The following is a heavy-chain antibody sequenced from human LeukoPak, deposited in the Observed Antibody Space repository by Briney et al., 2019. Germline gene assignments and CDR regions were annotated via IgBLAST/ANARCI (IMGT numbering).Heavy chain of an antibody. CDR3: AKAPSGSYYFYYFDY. CDR1: GFTFDDYA. Sequence: QPGRSLTLSCAASGFTFDDYAMHWVRHAPGKGLEWVSGISWNSGSIAYADSVKGRFTISRDNAKNSLYPQMNSLRAEDSALYYCAKAPSGSYYFYYFDYWGQGTLVTVSS. J-gene: IGHJ4*02. V-gene: IGHV3-9*01. CDR2: ISWNSGSI. D-gene: IGHD3-10*01.